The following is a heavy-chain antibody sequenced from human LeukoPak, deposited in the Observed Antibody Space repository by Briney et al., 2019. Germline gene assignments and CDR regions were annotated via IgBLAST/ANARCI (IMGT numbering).Heavy chain of an antibody. CDR3: ARVGWIGPFDY. D-gene: IGHD3-3*01. CDR1: GFIXXXNH. J-gene: IGHJ4*02. CDR2: IYGGGAT. Sequence: GFIXXXNHMXWXRQAPGKGLESVSFIYGGGATHYADSVKGRFSIFRDTSKNTLYLQMNSLRAEDTAVYYCARVGWIGPFDYWGQGTLVTVSS. V-gene: IGHV3-66*01.